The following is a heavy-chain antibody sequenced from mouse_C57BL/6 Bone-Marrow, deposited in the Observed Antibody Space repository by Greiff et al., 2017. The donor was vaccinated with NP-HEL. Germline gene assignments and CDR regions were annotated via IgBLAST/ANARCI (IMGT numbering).Heavy chain of an antibody. V-gene: IGHV1-50*01. CDR1: GYTFTSYW. CDR2: IDPSDSYT. CDR3: AREGPYYAMDY. Sequence: QVHVKQSGAELVKPGASVKLSCKASGYTFTSYWMQWVKQRPGQGLEWIGEIDPSDSYTNYNQKFKGKATLTVDTSSSTAYMQLSSLTSEDSAVYYCAREGPYYAMDYWGQGTSVTVSS. J-gene: IGHJ4*01. D-gene: IGHD3-3*01.